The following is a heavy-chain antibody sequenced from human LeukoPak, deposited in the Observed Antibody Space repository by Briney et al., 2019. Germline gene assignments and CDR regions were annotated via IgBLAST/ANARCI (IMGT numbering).Heavy chain of an antibody. CDR2: MFDTVST. V-gene: IGHV4-59*11. CDR1: GASTASHY. J-gene: IGHJ4*02. CDR3: ANIKRGSTYGYFDF. D-gene: IGHD5-18*01. Sequence: PSETLSPTCTVSGASTASHYWTWLRQPPGKELEWIAYMFDTVSTKPNPSLKSRLTISVDTSKKQLSLRLSSVTAADTAVYYCANIKRGSTYGYFDFWGQGIKVTVSS.